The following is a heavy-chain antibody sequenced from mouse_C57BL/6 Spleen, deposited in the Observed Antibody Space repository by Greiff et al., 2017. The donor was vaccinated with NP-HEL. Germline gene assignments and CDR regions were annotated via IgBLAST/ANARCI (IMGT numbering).Heavy chain of an antibody. V-gene: IGHV1-69*01. CDR2: IDPSDSYT. CDR1: GYTFTSYW. J-gene: IGHJ4*01. Sequence: QVQLQQPGAELVMPGASVKLSCKASGYTFTSYWMHWVKQRPGQGLEWIGEIDPSDSYTNYNQKFKGKSTLTVDKSSSTAYMQLSSLTSEDSAVYYCARGGGNHAMAMDYWGQGTSVTVSS. CDR3: ARGGGNHAMAMDY. D-gene: IGHD2-1*01.